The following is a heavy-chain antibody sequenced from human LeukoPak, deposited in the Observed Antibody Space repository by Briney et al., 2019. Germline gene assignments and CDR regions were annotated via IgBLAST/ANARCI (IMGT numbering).Heavy chain of an antibody. D-gene: IGHD3-10*01. V-gene: IGHV3-74*01. CDR2: INSDGSST. Sequence: GGSLRLSCAASGFTFSSYWMHWVRQAPGKGLVWVSRINSDGSSTSYADSVKGRFTISRDNAKNTLYLQMNSLSAEDTAVYYCARVKITMVRGHQFDPWGQGTLVTVSS. CDR3: ARVKITMVRGHQFDP. J-gene: IGHJ5*02. CDR1: GFTFSSYW.